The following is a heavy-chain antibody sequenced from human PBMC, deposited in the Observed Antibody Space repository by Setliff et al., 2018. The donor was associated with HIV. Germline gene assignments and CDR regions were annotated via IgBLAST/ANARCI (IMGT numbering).Heavy chain of an antibody. CDR1: GFTLSTYS. CDR3: AKDTLPASARGSSMDV. CDR2: ITTDSSYI. V-gene: IGHV3-21*04. J-gene: IGHJ6*03. Sequence: GGSLRLSCVASGFTLSTYSMNWVRQAPGKGLEWVSSITTDSSYILYADSVKGRFTISRDNAKNSLYLQINSLRVEDTALYYCAKDTLPASARGSSMDVWGKGTTVTVSS.